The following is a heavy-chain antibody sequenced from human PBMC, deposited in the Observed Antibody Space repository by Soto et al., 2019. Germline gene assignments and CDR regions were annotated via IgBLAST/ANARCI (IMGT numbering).Heavy chain of an antibody. Sequence: QLQLQESGPGLVKASETLSLNCTGSGGSISTSSYYWGWIRQPPGKGLEWIGSIYYSGSTYYNPSLKSRVTMSADTYKNQFSLKLSSVTAAYTAVYYCARLIAAEGGNRAYCGQGPLVTVSS. CDR2: IYYSGST. J-gene: IGHJ4*02. CDR1: GGSISTSSYY. D-gene: IGHD6-19*01. V-gene: IGHV4-39*01. CDR3: ARLIAAEGGNRAY.